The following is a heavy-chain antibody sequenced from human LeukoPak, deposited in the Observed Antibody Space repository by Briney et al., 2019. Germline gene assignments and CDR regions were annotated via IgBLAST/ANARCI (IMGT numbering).Heavy chain of an antibody. CDR1: GGTFSSYA. D-gene: IGHD3-22*01. V-gene: IGHV1-69*04. J-gene: IGHJ6*02. CDR3: ASADSSLGYGMDV. CDR2: IIPILGIA. Sequence: ASVKVSCKASGGTFSSYAISWVRQAPGQGLEWMGRIIPILGIANYAQKFQGRVTITADKSTSTAYMELSSLRSEDTAVYYCASADSSLGYGMDVWGQGTTVTVSS.